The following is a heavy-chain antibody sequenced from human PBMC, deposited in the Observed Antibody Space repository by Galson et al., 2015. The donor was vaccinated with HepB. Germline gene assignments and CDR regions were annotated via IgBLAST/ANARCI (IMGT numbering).Heavy chain of an antibody. Sequence: SLRLSCAASRFTFSNAWVSWVRQAPGKGLEWVGRIESKTDGGTTDYAAPVKGRFTISRDDSKNTLYLQMNSLKTEDTAVYYCTTLPDITIFGVVDYWGQGTLVTVSS. CDR3: TTLPDITIFGVVDY. CDR2: IESKTDGGTT. CDR1: RFTFSNAW. J-gene: IGHJ4*02. V-gene: IGHV3-15*04. D-gene: IGHD3-3*01.